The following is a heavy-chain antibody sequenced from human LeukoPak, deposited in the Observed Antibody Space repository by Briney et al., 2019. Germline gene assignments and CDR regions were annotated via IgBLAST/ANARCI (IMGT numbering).Heavy chain of an antibody. D-gene: IGHD6-19*01. CDR1: GFTFDDYT. CDR3: AKDKGSSGHRVWYYYMDV. V-gene: IGHV3-43*01. Sequence: TGGSLRLSCAASGFTFDDYTMHWVRQAPGKGLEWVSLISWDGGSTYYADSVKGRFTISRDNSKNSLYLQMNSLRTEDTALYYCAKDKGSSGHRVWYYYMDVWGKGTTVTVSS. CDR2: ISWDGGST. J-gene: IGHJ6*03.